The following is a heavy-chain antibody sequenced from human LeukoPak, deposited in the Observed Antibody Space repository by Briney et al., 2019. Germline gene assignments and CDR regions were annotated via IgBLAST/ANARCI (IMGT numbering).Heavy chain of an antibody. V-gene: IGHV3-7*01. J-gene: IGHJ4*02. D-gene: IGHD6-19*01. Sequence: GGSLRLSCAASGFTFSSYWMSWVRQAPGKGLEWVANTKQDGSEKYYVDSVKGRFTISRDNAKNSLYLQMNSLRAEDTAVYYCARRTDGIAVAGAFDYWGQGTLVTVSS. CDR1: GFTFSSYW. CDR3: ARRTDGIAVAGAFDY. CDR2: TKQDGSEK.